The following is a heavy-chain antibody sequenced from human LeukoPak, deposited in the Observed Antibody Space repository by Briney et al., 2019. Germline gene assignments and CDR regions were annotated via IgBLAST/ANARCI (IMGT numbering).Heavy chain of an antibody. J-gene: IGHJ4*02. Sequence: QPGGSLRLSCAASGFTFSSYAMHWVRQAPGKGLEWVAVISYDGSNKYYADSVKGRFTISRDNSKNTLYLQMNSLRAEDTAVYYCARDMKFDTYYDFWSGFTGFSNWGQGTLATVSS. V-gene: IGHV3-30-3*01. CDR2: ISYDGSNK. CDR1: GFTFSSYA. D-gene: IGHD3-3*01. CDR3: ARDMKFDTYYDFWSGFTGFSN.